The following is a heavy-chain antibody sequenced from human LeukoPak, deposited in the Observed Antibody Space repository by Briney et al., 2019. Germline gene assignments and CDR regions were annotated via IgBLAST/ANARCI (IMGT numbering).Heavy chain of an antibody. J-gene: IGHJ5*02. CDR2: FDPEDGET. V-gene: IGHV1-24*01. CDR3: TTRAQWSNWFDP. D-gene: IGHD2-15*01. CDR1: RYTLTELS. Sequence: ASVKVSCKVSRYTLTELSMHWVRQAPGKGLEWMGGFDPEDGETIYAQKFQGRVTMTEDTSTDTAYMELSSLRSEDTAVYYCTTRAQWSNWFDPWGQGTLVTVSS.